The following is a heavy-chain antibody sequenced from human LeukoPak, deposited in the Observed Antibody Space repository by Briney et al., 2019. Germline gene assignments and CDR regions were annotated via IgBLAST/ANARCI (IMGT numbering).Heavy chain of an antibody. J-gene: IGHJ4*02. V-gene: IGHV4-4*07. Sequence: SETLSLTCTVSGGSISSYYWSWIRQPAGKALEWIGHIYTSGSTDYNPSLKSRVTMSVDTSRNQFSLKLSSVTAADTAVYYCARDEVYSSSWYYFDYWGQGTLVTVSS. D-gene: IGHD6-13*01. CDR3: ARDEVYSSSWYYFDY. CDR2: IYTSGST. CDR1: GGSISSYY.